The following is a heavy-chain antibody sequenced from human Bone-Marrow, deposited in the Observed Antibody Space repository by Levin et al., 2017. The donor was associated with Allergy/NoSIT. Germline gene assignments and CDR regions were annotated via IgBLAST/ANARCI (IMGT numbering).Heavy chain of an antibody. J-gene: IGHJ6*02. CDR1: GFTFRDYG. Sequence: LSLTCAASGFTFRDYGMHWVRQAPGKGLEWVAIIWFDGSNKYYADSVRGRFTISRDNSWNTVYLQMNSLKAEDTAIYYCARDGPQTRGKTAGHMDVWGQGTTVTV. CDR2: IWFDGSNK. CDR3: ARDGPQTRGKTAGHMDV. V-gene: IGHV3-33*01.